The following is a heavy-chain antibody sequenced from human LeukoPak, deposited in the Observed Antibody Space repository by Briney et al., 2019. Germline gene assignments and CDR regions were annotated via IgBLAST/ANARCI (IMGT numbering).Heavy chain of an antibody. J-gene: IGHJ6*03. CDR1: GGSISSYY. CDR2: IYTSGST. CDR3: AREEYSSSSYYYYYMDV. Sequence: PSETLSLTCTVSGGSISSYYWSWIRQPAGKGLEWIGRIYTSGSTNYNPSLKSRVTMSVDTSKNQFPLKLSSVTAADTAVYYCAREEYSSSSYYYYYMDVWGKGTTVTVSS. V-gene: IGHV4-4*07. D-gene: IGHD6-6*01.